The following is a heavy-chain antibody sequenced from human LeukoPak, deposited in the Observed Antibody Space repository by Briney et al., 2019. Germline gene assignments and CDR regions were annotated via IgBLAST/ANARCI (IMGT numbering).Heavy chain of an antibody. V-gene: IGHV3-13*01. D-gene: IGHD1-26*01. CDR2: LGIAGDT. J-gene: IGHJ4*02. CDR3: ARQKQSHGNFDY. Sequence: GGSLRLSCAASGFTVSSYAMHWVRHPIGKGLEWVSALGIAGDTFYPGSVKGRFTISREDAKNSLYLQMNSLRAEDTAMYYCARQKQSHGNFDYWGQGTLVTVSS. CDR1: GFTVSSYA.